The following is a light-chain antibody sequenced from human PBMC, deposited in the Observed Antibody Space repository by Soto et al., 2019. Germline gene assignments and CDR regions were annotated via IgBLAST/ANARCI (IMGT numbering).Light chain of an antibody. CDR3: QQANSFPLT. J-gene: IGKJ4*01. Sequence: PGERVTLSCRASQSVSSSYLTWYQQKPGQAPRLLIYGASTRATSIPARFSGSGSGTDFTLTISSLQPEDFATYYCQQANSFPLTFGGGTKVEIK. CDR1: QSVSSSY. CDR2: GAS. V-gene: IGKV3D-7*01.